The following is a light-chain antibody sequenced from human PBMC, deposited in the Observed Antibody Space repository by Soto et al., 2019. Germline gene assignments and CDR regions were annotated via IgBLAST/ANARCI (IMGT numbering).Light chain of an antibody. Sequence: FLASQSISSYLNWYQEKPGKAPKVLIYAACSLQSGIPSRFSGSGSGTDFNLTLRSLQSEDFAIYYCQQSYSIPWTFGQGTKVDIK. CDR1: QSISSY. CDR2: AAC. CDR3: QQSYSIPWT. V-gene: IGKV1-39*01. J-gene: IGKJ1*01.